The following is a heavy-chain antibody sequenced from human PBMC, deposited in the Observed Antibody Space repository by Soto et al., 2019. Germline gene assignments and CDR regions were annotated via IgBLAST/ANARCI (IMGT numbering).Heavy chain of an antibody. D-gene: IGHD3-3*01. CDR1: GYTFTGYY. V-gene: IGHV1-2*04. CDR2: INPNSGGT. CDR3: AITPRITIFGVVPRAFDY. J-gene: IGHJ4*02. Sequence: GASVKVSCKASGYTFTGYYMHWVQQAPGQGREWMGWINPNSGGTNYAQKFQGWVTMTRDTSISTAYMELSRLRSDDTAVYYCAITPRITIFGVVPRAFDYWGQGTLVTVSS.